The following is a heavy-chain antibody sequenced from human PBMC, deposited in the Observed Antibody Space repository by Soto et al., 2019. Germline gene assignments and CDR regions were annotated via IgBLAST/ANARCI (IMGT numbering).Heavy chain of an antibody. J-gene: IGHJ4*02. Sequence: QVQLVESGGGVVQPGRSLRLSCAASGFTFSSYGMHWVRQAPGKGLEWVAVIWYDGSNKYYADSVKGRFTISRDNSKNPLYLQMNGLRAEDTAVYYCARDTVGANDYWGQGTLVTVSS. D-gene: IGHD1-26*01. V-gene: IGHV3-33*01. CDR2: IWYDGSNK. CDR1: GFTFSSYG. CDR3: ARDTVGANDY.